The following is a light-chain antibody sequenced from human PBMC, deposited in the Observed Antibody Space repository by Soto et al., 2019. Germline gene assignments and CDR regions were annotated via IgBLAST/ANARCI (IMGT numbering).Light chain of an antibody. CDR2: GNS. CDR3: QSYDSSLRGWV. J-gene: IGLJ3*02. V-gene: IGLV1-40*01. Sequence: QSVLTQPPSVSGAPGQRVTISCTGSSSNIGAGYDVKWYQQLPGTAPKLLIHGNSNRPSGVPDRFSGSKSGTSASLAITGLQAEDEADYYCQSYDSSLRGWVFGGGTKVTVL. CDR1: SSNIGAGYD.